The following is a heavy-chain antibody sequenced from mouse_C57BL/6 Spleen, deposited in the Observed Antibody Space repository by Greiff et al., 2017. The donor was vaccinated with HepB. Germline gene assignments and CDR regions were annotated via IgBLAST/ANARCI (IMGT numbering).Heavy chain of an antibody. D-gene: IGHD2-1*01. J-gene: IGHJ1*03. Sequence: VQLQQSGPELVKPGASVKISCKASGYTFTDYYMNWVKQSHGKSLEWIGDINPNNGGTSYNQKFKGKATLTVDKSSSTAYMELRSLTSEDSAVYYCARGPIYYGNYEGYFDVWGTGTTVTVSS. CDR1: GYTFTDYY. V-gene: IGHV1-26*01. CDR2: INPNNGGT. CDR3: ARGPIYYGNYEGYFDV.